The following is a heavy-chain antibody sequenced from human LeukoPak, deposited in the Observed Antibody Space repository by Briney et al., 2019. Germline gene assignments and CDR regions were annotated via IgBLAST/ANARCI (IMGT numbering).Heavy chain of an antibody. Sequence: GGSLRLSCTVSGFTFSDYNMNWVRQAPGKGLEWISYISDSGSFIDYADSVKGRFTISRDNAKNSLYLQMNSLRAEDTAVYYCARVRGSYCLDYWGQGTLVTVSS. CDR2: ISDSGSFI. CDR1: GFTFSDYN. D-gene: IGHD3-16*01. CDR3: ARVRGSYCLDY. J-gene: IGHJ4*02. V-gene: IGHV3-11*04.